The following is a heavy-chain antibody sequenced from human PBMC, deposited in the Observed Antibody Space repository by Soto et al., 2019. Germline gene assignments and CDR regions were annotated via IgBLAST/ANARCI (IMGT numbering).Heavy chain of an antibody. CDR2: IYPGDSDT. V-gene: IGHV5-51*01. CDR3: ARSVSVVVVPAAIPFCFDP. D-gene: IGHD2-2*01. J-gene: IGHJ5*02. CDR1: GYSFTSYW. Sequence: PGESLKISCKGSGYSFTSYWIGWVRQMPGKGLEWMGIIYPGDSDTRYSPSFQGQVTISADKSISTAYLQWSSLKASDTAMYYCARSVSVVVVPAAIPFCFDPWGQGTLVTVSS.